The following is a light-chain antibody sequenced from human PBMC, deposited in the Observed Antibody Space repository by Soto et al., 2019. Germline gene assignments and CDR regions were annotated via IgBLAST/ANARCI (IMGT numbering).Light chain of an antibody. CDR2: GAS. V-gene: IGKV3-20*01. CDR3: QQYGSSPT. CDR1: QSVSNSY. J-gene: IGKJ1*01. Sequence: EIVFTQSPGTLSFSPGERATLSCRASQSVSNSYLAWYQQKPGQAPRLLIYGASIRATGIPDRFSGSGSGTDFTLTISRLEPEDFAVYYCQQYGSSPTLGQGTKVDIK.